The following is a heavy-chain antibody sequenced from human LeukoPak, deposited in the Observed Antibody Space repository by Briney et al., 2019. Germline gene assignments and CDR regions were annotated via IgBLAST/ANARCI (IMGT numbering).Heavy chain of an antibody. V-gene: IGHV3-7*01. CDR3: ARDPRRLGNAFDI. CDR2: IKQDGSEK. CDR1: GFTFSSYW. Sequence: GGSLGLSCAASGFTFSSYWMSWVRQAPGKGLEWVANIKQDGSEKYYVDSVKGRFTISRDNAKNSLYLQMNSLRAEDTAVYYCARDPRRLGNAFDIWGQGTMVTVSS. D-gene: IGHD7-27*01. J-gene: IGHJ3*02.